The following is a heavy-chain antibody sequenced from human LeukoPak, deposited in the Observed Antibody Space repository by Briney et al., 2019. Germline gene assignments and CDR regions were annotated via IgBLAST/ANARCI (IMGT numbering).Heavy chain of an antibody. CDR1: GFTVSSNY. D-gene: IGHD6-6*01. J-gene: IGHJ4*02. V-gene: IGHV3-7*01. CDR2: IKQDGSEK. Sequence: GGSLRLSCAASGFTVSSNYMSWVRQAPGKGLEWVANIKQDGSEKYYVDSVKGRFTISRDNAKNSLYRQMNSLRAEDTAVYYCARGGVDSSSPYFDYWGQGTLVTVSS. CDR3: ARGGVDSSSPYFDY.